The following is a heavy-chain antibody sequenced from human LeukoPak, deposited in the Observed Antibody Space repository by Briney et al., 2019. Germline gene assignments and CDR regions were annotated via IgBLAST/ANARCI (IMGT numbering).Heavy chain of an antibody. V-gene: IGHV3-21*01. CDR1: GFTFSNYN. Sequence: PGGSLRLSCAASGFTFSNYNINWVRQAPGKGLEWVSSISSSSSFIYYADSVQGRFTISRDNAKNSLYLQMNSLRVEDTAVYYCARDRYDSAFDYWGQGTLVTVSS. D-gene: IGHD1-1*01. J-gene: IGHJ4*02. CDR2: ISSSSSFI. CDR3: ARDRYDSAFDY.